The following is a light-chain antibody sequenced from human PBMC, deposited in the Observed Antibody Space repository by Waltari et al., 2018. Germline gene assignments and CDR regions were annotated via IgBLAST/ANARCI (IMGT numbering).Light chain of an antibody. V-gene: IGKV3-11*01. Sequence: EIVLTQSPATLSLSPGERATLPCRASQRVITYLAWYQQKPGQAPSLLIYDASNRTTGVPPRFSGSGSGTDFTLTISSLEPEDFAVYYCQQRSHWPTFGPGTKVDIK. CDR2: DAS. J-gene: IGKJ3*01. CDR3: QQRSHWPT. CDR1: QRVITY.